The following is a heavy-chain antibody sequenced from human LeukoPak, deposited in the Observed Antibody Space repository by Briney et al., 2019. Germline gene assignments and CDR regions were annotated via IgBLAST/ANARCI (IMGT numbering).Heavy chain of an antibody. J-gene: IGHJ6*02. Sequence: SETLSLTCTVSGDSISTSYWSWIRQPPGKGLEWIGHIYSSGTTKYNPSLSGRVTISVDTSKNQLYLQLTAVTAADTAVYYCARDRQPSWHRGLDVWGQGTTVTVSS. CDR2: IYSSGTT. CDR3: ARDRQPSWHRGLDV. D-gene: IGHD5-18*01. V-gene: IGHV4-59*01. CDR1: GDSISTSY.